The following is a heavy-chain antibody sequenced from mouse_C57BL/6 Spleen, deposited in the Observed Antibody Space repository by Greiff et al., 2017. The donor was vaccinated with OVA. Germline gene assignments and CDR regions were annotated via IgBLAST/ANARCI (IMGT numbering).Heavy chain of an antibody. CDR2: ISDGGSYT. CDR1: GFTFSSYA. CDR3: ARDRNYGNRYYFDY. J-gene: IGHJ2*01. V-gene: IGHV5-4*01. Sequence: EVKLMESGGGLVKPGGSLKLSCAASGFTFSSYAMSWVRQTPEKRLEWVATISDGGSYTYYPDNVKGRFTISRDNAKNNLYLQMSHLKSEDTAMYYCARDRNYGNRYYFDYWGQGTTLTVAS. D-gene: IGHD2-1*01.